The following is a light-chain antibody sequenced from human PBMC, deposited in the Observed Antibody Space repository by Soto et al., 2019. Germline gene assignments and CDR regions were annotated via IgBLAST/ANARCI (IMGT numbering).Light chain of an antibody. V-gene: IGLV1-44*01. CDR2: SNN. J-gene: IGLJ2*01. CDR1: SSNIGSNT. Sequence: QSVLTQPPSASGTPGQRVTISCSGSSSNIGSNTVNWYQQLPGKAPKLLIYSNNQRPSGVPDRFSGSKSGTSASLAISGHQSEDEADYYCAAWDDSLNAVVFGGGTKLTVL. CDR3: AAWDDSLNAVV.